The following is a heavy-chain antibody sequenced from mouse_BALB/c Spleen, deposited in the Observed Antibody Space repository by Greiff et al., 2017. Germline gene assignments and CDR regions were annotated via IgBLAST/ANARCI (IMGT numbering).Heavy chain of an antibody. D-gene: IGHD2-4*01. CDR3: GRHEGDYDVAY. J-gene: IGHJ3*01. CDR1: GFTFSSYT. Sequence: EVQGVESGGGLVQPGGSLKLSCAASGFTFSSYTMSWVRQTPEKRLEWVAYISNGGGSTYYPDTVKGRFTISRDNAKNTLYLQMSSLKSEDTAMYYCGRHEGDYDVAYWGQGTLVTVSA. CDR2: ISNGGGST. V-gene: IGHV5-12-2*01.